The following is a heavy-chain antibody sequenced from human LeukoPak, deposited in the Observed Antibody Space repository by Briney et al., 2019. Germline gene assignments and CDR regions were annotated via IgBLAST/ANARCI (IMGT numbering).Heavy chain of an antibody. CDR3: ARRHCSGGSCYLDY. J-gene: IGHJ4*02. D-gene: IGHD2-15*01. CDR2: IFSGGST. V-gene: IGHV3-53*01. CDR1: GFIVSSNT. Sequence: GGSLRLSCAASGFIVSSNTMTWVRQSPGKGLEWVSIIFSGGSTYYTDSVKGRFTLSRGNSKNTLYLQMNSLRAEDTAIYYCARRHCSGGSCYLDYWGQGSLVTVSS.